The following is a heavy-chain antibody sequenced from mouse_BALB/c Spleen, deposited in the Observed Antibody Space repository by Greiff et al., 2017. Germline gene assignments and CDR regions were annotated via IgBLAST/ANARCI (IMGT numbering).Heavy chain of an antibody. Sequence: EVQLVESGGGLVKPGGSLKLSCAASGFTFSSYAMSWVRQTPEKRLEWVASISSGGSTYYPDSVKGRFTISRDNARNILYLQMSSLRSEDTAMYYCARYYGYDGFAYWGQGTLVTVSA. CDR2: ISSGGST. CDR3: ARYYGYDGFAY. V-gene: IGHV5-6-5*01. J-gene: IGHJ3*01. D-gene: IGHD2-2*01. CDR1: GFTFSSYA.